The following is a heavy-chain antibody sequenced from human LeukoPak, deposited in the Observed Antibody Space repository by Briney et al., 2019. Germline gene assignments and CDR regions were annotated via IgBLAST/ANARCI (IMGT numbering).Heavy chain of an antibody. D-gene: IGHD5-18*01. CDR2: MNPNSGNT. J-gene: IGHJ6*03. Sequence: ASVKVSCKASGYTFTSYDINWVRQATGQGLEWMGWMNPNSGNTGYAQKFQGRVTITRNTSISTAYMELSSLRSEGTAVYYCARGPKGHSYRDIYYYYYYYMDVWGKGTTVTVSS. V-gene: IGHV1-8*03. CDR3: ARGPKGHSYRDIYYYYYYYMDV. CDR1: GYTFTSYD.